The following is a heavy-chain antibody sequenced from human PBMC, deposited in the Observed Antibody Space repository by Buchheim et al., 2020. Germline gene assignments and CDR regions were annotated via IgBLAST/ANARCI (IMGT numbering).Heavy chain of an antibody. CDR2: INHSGST. V-gene: IGHV4-34*01. CDR1: GGSFSGYY. D-gene: IGHD3-3*01. Sequence: QVQLQQWGAGLLKPSETLSLTCAVYGGSFSGYYWSWIRQPPGKGLEWIGEINHSGSTNYNPSLKSRGTISVETSKNQFSLKLSSVTAADTAVYYCARGHYDFWSGYLNYNLYYFDYWGQGTL. J-gene: IGHJ4*02. CDR3: ARGHYDFWSGYLNYNLYYFDY.